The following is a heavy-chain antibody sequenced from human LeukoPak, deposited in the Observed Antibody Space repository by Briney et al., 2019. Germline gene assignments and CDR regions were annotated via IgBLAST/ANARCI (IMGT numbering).Heavy chain of an antibody. D-gene: IGHD6-19*01. Sequence: PGESPKISCQGSGYSFTTYWIGWVRQMPGKGLEWIGIIYPGDADTRYSTSFQGQVTISADKSINTAYLQWSSLKASDTATYYCARKYSSGWPNWGQGTLVTVSS. V-gene: IGHV5-51*01. CDR1: GYSFTTYW. J-gene: IGHJ4*02. CDR2: IYPGDADT. CDR3: ARKYSSGWPN.